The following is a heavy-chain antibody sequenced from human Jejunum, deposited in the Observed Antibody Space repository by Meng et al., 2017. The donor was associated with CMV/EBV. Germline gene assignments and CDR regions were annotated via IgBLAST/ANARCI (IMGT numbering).Heavy chain of an antibody. CDR1: GFTLGDYY. CDR2: ITGSSSGSTM. V-gene: IGHV3-11*04. Sequence: GFTLGDYYMSWIRQAPGKGLEWVSYITGSSSGSTMYYADSVKGRFTISRDNAKNSLYLQMNSLRAEDTAVYYCTGTQQPSTVRTGYWGQGTLVTVSS. J-gene: IGHJ4*02. D-gene: IGHD4-17*01. CDR3: TGTQQPSTVRTGY.